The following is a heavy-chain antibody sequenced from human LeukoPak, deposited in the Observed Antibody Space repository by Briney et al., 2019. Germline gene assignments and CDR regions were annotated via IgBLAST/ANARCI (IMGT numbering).Heavy chain of an antibody. CDR3: ARVTKTYYYYMDV. V-gene: IGHV4-59*11. D-gene: IGHD2-2*01. J-gene: IGHJ6*03. CDR2: IYYSGST. CDR1: GGSISSHY. Sequence: PSETLSLTCTVSGGSISSHYWSWIRQPPGKGLEWIGYIYYSGSTNYNPSLKSRATISVDTSKNQFSLKLSSVTAADTAVYYCARVTKTYYYYMDVWGKGTTVTVSS.